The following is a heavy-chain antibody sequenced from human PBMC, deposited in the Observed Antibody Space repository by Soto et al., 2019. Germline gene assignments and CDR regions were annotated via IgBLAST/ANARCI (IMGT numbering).Heavy chain of an antibody. CDR2: ISSSGSTI. CDR1: GFTFSDYY. Sequence: GGSLRLSCAASGFTFSDYYMSWIRQAPGKGLEWVSYISSSGSTIYYADSVKGRFTISRDNAKNSLYLQMNSLRAEDTSVYYCASPMWQQEGPFDYWGQGTLVTVSS. V-gene: IGHV3-11*01. D-gene: IGHD6-13*01. J-gene: IGHJ4*02. CDR3: ASPMWQQEGPFDY.